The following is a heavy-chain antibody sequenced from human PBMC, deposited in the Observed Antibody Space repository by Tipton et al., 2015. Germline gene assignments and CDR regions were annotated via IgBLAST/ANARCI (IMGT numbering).Heavy chain of an antibody. V-gene: IGHV1-18*01. Sequence: QVQLVQSGAEVRKPGASVKVSCKASGYTFTTFGIIWVRQAPGQGLEWMGWINPYNGNTDYAQKLQGRVTMTTDTSTSTAYMEVRSLRSDDTAGYYCARNDYGDYHFDYWGQGTLVTVSP. CDR3: ARNDYGDYHFDY. J-gene: IGHJ4*02. CDR2: INPYNGNT. CDR1: GYTFTTFG. D-gene: IGHD4-17*01.